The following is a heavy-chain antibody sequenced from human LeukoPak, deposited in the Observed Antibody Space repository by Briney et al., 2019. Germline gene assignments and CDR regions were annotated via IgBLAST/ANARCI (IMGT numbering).Heavy chain of an antibody. J-gene: IGHJ6*02. D-gene: IGHD3-22*01. Sequence: GGSLRLSCAASGFTLSSYSMNWVRQAPGKGLEWVSYISSSSTHIYYADSVKGRFTISRDNARNSLYLHMNSLRAEDTAVYYCARPFYYDNNGGEGMDVWGQGTTVTVSS. CDR2: ISSSSTHI. V-gene: IGHV3-21*01. CDR1: GFTLSSYS. CDR3: ARPFYYDNNGGEGMDV.